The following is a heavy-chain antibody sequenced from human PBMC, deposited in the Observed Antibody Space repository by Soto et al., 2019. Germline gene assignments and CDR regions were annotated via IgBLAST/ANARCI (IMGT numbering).Heavy chain of an antibody. J-gene: IGHJ6*02. V-gene: IGHV3-74*01. CDR3: AHRRVNYAMGV. CDR1: EFTFSDYW. CDR2: INSGGSST. D-gene: IGHD6-13*01. Sequence: PGGSLRLSCTASEFTFSDYWMHGVRQAPGKGLVWVSRINSGGSSTSYADSVKGRFTITKDTSKNQVVLTMTNMDPVDTGTYYCAHRRVNYAMGVWGQGITVTVSS.